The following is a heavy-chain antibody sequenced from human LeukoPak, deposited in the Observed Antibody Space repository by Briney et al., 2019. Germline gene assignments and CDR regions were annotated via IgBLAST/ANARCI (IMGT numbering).Heavy chain of an antibody. CDR1: GGSISRDY. CDR2: IYYTGST. D-gene: IGHD6-13*01. CDR3: ARDRPGGSSLDY. V-gene: IGHV4-59*01. Sequence: PSETLSLTCTVSGGSISRDYWSWIRQPPGKGLEWIGYIYYTGSTNYNPSLKSRVTISVDTSKNQFSLKLSSATAADTAVYYCARDRPGGSSLDYWGRGTLVTVSS. J-gene: IGHJ4*02.